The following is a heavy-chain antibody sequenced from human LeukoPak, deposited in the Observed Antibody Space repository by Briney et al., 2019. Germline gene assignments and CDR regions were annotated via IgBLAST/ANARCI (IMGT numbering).Heavy chain of an antibody. D-gene: IGHD3-22*01. Sequence: PSQTLSLTCTLSGGSISSGGYYWSWIRQHPGKGLEWIGYIYYSGSTYYNPSLKSRVTISVDTSKNQFSLKLSSVTAADTAVYYCAREIRPNYYDSSGYLPYWYFDLWGRGTLVTVSS. CDR3: AREIRPNYYDSSGYLPYWYFDL. J-gene: IGHJ2*01. V-gene: IGHV4-31*03. CDR2: IYYSGST. CDR1: GGSISSGGYY.